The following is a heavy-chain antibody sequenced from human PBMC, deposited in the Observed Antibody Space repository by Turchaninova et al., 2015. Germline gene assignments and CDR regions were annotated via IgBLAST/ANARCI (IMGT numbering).Heavy chain of an antibody. CDR3: TREQQTRNHDATDI. J-gene: IGHJ3*02. CDR1: GFTLGDYA. CDR2: IRSKPFGGTT. D-gene: IGHD6-13*01. Sequence: GFTLGDYAFTWVRQAPGKGLEWVGFIRSKPFGGTTDYAAAVKDRFTLSRDDSKNIAYLQMNSLKTEDTAIYYCTREQQTRNHDATDIWGQWTMVTVSS. V-gene: IGHV3-49*04.